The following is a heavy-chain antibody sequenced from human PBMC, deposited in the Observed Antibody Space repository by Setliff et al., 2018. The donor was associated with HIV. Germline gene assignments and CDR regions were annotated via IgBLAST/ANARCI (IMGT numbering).Heavy chain of an antibody. Sequence: ASVKVSCKASGGTFSSYAISWVRQAPGQGLEWMGGIIPIFGTANYAQKFQGRVTITADKSTSTAYMELSRLRSDDTAVYYCARERLIRGSWPRGYDYWGQGTLVTVSS. CDR1: GGTFSSYA. V-gene: IGHV1-69*06. J-gene: IGHJ4*02. D-gene: IGHD6-13*01. CDR3: ARERLIRGSWPRGYDY. CDR2: IIPIFGTA.